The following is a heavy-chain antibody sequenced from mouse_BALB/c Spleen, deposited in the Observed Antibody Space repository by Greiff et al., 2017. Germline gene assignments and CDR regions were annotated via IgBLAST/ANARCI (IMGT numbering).Heavy chain of an antibody. D-gene: IGHD2-4*01. CDR2: IWAGGST. CDR1: GFSLTSYG. CDR3: ARYDYGGAMDY. Sequence: QVQLKESGPGLVAPSQSLSITCTVSGFSLTSYGVHWVRQPPGKGLEWLGVIWAGGSTNYNSALMSRLSISKDNSKSQVFLKMNSLQTDDTAMYYCARYDYGGAMDYWGQGTSVTVSS. J-gene: IGHJ4*01. V-gene: IGHV2-9*02.